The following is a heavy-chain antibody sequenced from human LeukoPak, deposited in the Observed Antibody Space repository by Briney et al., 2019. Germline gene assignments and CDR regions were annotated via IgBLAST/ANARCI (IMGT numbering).Heavy chain of an antibody. J-gene: IGHJ4*02. Sequence: GGSLRLSCAASGFTFSSYAMSWVRQAPGKGLEWVSAISGSGGSTYYADSVKGRFTISRDNSKDTLYLQMNSLRAEDTAVYYCARDLYGDYMNFDYWGQGTLVTVSS. CDR2: ISGSGGST. D-gene: IGHD4-17*01. CDR1: GFTFSSYA. CDR3: ARDLYGDYMNFDY. V-gene: IGHV3-23*01.